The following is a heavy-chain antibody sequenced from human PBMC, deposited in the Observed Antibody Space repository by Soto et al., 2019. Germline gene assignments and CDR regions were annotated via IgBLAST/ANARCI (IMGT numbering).Heavy chain of an antibody. J-gene: IGHJ6*02. V-gene: IGHV1-3*05. CDR3: ARRTQGSGMDV. CDR1: GYTFTSYA. CDR2: INADNGNT. Sequence: QVQLVQSGAEEKKPGASVKVSCKAFGYTFTSYAMHWVRQAPGQRLEWMGWINADNGNTKYSQKFQGRVTITRDTSASTAYRELSSLRSEDTAVYYCARRTQGSGMDVWGQGTTVTVSS.